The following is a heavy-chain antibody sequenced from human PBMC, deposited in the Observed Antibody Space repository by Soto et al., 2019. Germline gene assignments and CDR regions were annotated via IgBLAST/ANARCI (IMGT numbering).Heavy chain of an antibody. V-gene: IGHV3-23*01. CDR2: ICGSGDTT. D-gene: IGHD2-15*01. J-gene: IGHJ4*02. CDR3: AKGSGASCYSGFDS. CDR1: GFTFNTYA. Sequence: GGSLRLSCAASGFTFNTYAMNWVRQAPGKGLEWVSGICGSGDTTYYADSVKGRFTTSRDNSKNTLYLQMNSLRPEDTAVYYCAKGSGASCYSGFDSWGLGTLVTVSS.